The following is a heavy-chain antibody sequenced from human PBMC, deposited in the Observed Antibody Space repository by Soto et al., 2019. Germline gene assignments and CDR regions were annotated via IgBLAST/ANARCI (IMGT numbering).Heavy chain of an antibody. V-gene: IGHV3-30*18. Sequence: QVQLVESGGGVVQPGRSLRLSCAASGFTFSSYGMHWVRQAPGKGLEWVAVISYDGSNKYYADSVKGRFTISRDNSKNTLYLQMNSLRAEDTAVYYCAKKSSIAARPGYFDYWGQGTLVTVSS. CDR3: AKKSSIAARPGYFDY. J-gene: IGHJ4*02. CDR1: GFTFSSYG. D-gene: IGHD6-6*01. CDR2: ISYDGSNK.